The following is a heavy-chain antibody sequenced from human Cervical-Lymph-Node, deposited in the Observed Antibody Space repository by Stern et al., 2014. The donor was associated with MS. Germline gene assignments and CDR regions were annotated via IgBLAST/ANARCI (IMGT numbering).Heavy chain of an antibody. CDR2: IYSSGST. CDR3: ARDDRGSSWYRFDF. D-gene: IGHD6-13*01. CDR1: GGSISTDGYY. J-gene: IGHJ4*02. V-gene: IGHV4-31*03. Sequence: QLQLQESGPGVAKPSQTLSLTCTFSGGSISTDGYYWTWLRQHPEKGLAWIGYIYSSGSTYYNPSLKSRVTMSLDTSKNQFSLNLSSVTAADTAIYYCARDDRGSSWYRFDFWGQGTLVTVSS.